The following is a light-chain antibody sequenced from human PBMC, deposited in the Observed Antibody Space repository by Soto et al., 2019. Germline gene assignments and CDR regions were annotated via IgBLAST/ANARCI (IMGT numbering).Light chain of an antibody. CDR1: SSDVGAYNY. CDR2: DVY. CDR3: TSYTFINTYV. V-gene: IGLV2-14*03. J-gene: IGLJ1*01. Sequence: QSALTQPASVSGSPGQSITIPCTGTSSDVGAYNYVSWYQQHPGKVPKLIIYDVYNRPSGVSTRFSGSKSGNTASLTISGLQTEDEADYYCTSYTFINTYVFGTGTKVTVL.